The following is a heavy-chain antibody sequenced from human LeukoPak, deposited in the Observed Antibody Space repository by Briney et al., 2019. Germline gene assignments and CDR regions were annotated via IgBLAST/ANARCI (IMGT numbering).Heavy chain of an antibody. D-gene: IGHD6-19*01. CDR3: ARDLTMAGLWFDP. Sequence: GGSLRLSCAASGFIFSGYGMHWVRQAPGKGLEWVAVLSYDGSIKYCADSVEGRFTISRDISKNTLYLQMNSLRAEDTAVYYCARDLTMAGLWFDPWGQGTLVTVSS. CDR2: LSYDGSIK. CDR1: GFIFSGYG. J-gene: IGHJ5*02. V-gene: IGHV3-30*03.